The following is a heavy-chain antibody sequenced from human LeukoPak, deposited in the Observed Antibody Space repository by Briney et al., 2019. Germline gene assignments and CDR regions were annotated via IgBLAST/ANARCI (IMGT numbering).Heavy chain of an antibody. Sequence: GGSLRLSCAASGFTFDDYGMSWVRQAPGKGLEWVSGINWNGGSTGYADSVKGRFTISRDNAKNSLYLQMNSLRAEDTALYYCARQRWRQWLVYAFDIWGQGTMVTVSS. D-gene: IGHD6-19*01. V-gene: IGHV3-20*04. CDR3: ARQRWRQWLVYAFDI. J-gene: IGHJ3*02. CDR2: INWNGGST. CDR1: GFTFDDYG.